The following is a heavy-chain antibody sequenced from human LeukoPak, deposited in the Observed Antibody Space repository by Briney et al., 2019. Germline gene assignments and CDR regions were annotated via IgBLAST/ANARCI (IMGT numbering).Heavy chain of an antibody. J-gene: IGHJ4*02. CDR1: GFTLSSYS. V-gene: IGHV3-48*01. CDR3: ARDVEQWLVRVYYFDY. CDR2: ISSGSTTI. Sequence: PGGSLRLSCATSGFTLSSYSMNWVRQAPGKAREWVSYISSGSTTIYYADSVKGRFTISRDNAKNSLYLQMNSLRAEDTAVYYCARDVEQWLVRVYYFDYWGQGTLVTVSS. D-gene: IGHD6-19*01.